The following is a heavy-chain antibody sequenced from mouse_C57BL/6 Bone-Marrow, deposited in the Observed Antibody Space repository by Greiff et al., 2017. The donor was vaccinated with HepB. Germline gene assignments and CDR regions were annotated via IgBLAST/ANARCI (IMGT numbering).Heavy chain of an antibody. CDR3: AREGVYYAMDY. CDR2: ISDGGSYT. Sequence: EVHLVESGGGLVKPGGSLKLSCAASGFTFSSYAMSWVRQTPEKRLEWVATISDGGSYTYYPDNVKGRFTISRDNAKNNLYLQMSHLKSEDTAMYYCAREGVYYAMDYWGQGTSVTVSS. CDR1: GFTFSSYA. V-gene: IGHV5-4*01. J-gene: IGHJ4*01.